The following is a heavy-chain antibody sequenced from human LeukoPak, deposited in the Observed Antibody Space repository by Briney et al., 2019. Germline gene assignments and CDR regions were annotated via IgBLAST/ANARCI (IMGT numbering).Heavy chain of an antibody. CDR2: ISGSGGST. CDR1: GFTFSSYA. V-gene: IGHV3-23*01. D-gene: IGHD3-10*01. J-gene: IGHJ4*02. CDR3: ARTYYYGSGSYYPFGY. Sequence: PGGSLRLSCAASGFTFSSYAMSWVRQAPGKGLEWVSAISGSGGSTYYADSVNGRFTISRDNSKNTLYLQMNSLRAEDTAVYYCARTYYYGSGSYYPFGYWGQGTLVTVSS.